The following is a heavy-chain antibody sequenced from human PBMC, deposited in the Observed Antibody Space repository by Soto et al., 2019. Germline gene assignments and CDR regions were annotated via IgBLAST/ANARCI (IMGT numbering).Heavy chain of an antibody. CDR1: GYTFTSYG. Sequence: WASVKVSCKASGYTFTSYGISWVRQAPGQGLEWMGWISAYNGNTNYAQKLQGRVTMTTDTSTSTAYMELRSLRSDDTAVYYCARYTPKYSSSSHFDYWGQGTLVIVSS. CDR3: ARYTPKYSSSSHFDY. J-gene: IGHJ4*02. D-gene: IGHD6-6*01. V-gene: IGHV1-18*01. CDR2: ISAYNGNT.